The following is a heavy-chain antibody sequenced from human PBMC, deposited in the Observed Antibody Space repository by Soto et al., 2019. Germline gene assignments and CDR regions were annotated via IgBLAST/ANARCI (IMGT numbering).Heavy chain of an antibody. CDR1: GYTFTSYD. CDR2: MNPNSGNT. V-gene: IGHV1-8*01. J-gene: IGHJ4*02. CDR3: ARGGGRGYSYGYNY. D-gene: IGHD5-18*01. Sequence: QVQLVQYGAEVKKPGASGKVSCKASGYTFTSYDINWVRQATGQGLEWMGWMNPNSGNTGYAQKFQGRVTMTRNTSISTDYMELSSLRSEDTAVYYCARGGGRGYSYGYNYWGQGPLVTVSS.